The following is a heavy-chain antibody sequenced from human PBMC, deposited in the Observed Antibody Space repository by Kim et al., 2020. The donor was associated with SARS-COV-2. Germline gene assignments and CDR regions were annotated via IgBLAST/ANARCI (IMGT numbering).Heavy chain of an antibody. CDR3: ARDQAMSFYYGMDV. V-gene: IGHV1-69*04. Sequence: AQKFQGRVTITADKATSTAYMELSSLRSEDTAVYYCARDQAMSFYYGMDVWGQGTTVTVSS. J-gene: IGHJ6*02. D-gene: IGHD2-2*01.